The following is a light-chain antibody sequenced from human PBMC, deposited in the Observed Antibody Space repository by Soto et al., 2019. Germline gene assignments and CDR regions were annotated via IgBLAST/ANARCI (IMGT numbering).Light chain of an antibody. CDR2: DVS. CDR1: SSDVGGYNY. V-gene: IGLV2-14*01. Sequence: QSALTQPASVSGSPGQSITISCTGTSSDVGGYNYVFWYQQHPGKAPKLMIYDVSNRPSGVSNRFSGSKSGNTASLTISGLQAEDEADYYCSSYTSSSTSFGTGTKVTVL. CDR3: SSYTSSSTS. J-gene: IGLJ1*01.